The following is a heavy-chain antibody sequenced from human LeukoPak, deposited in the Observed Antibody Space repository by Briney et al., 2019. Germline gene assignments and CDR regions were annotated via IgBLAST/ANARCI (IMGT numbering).Heavy chain of an antibody. CDR1: GFILIDFD. CDR3: ARGNYDFAYDP. V-gene: IGHV3-21*01. CDR2: FSTSGSYI. D-gene: IGHD3-3*01. J-gene: IGHJ5*02. Sequence: PGGSLRLSCAASGFILIDFDMNWVRQAPGKGLEWVSYFSTSGSYIHYAASVKGRFTISRDDAKNSLYLQLASLTVEDTAVYFCARGNYDFAYDPWGQGTLVTVSS.